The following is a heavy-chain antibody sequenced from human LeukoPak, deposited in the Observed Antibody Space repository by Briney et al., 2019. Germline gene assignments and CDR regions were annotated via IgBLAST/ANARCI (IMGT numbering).Heavy chain of an antibody. CDR1: GFTFSTYW. Sequence: GGSLRRSCAASGFTFSTYWMSWVRQAPGRGLEWVANIKEDGSEKYYAESVKGRFTISRDNAKNSLSLQMNSLRGEDTAVYYCARDRIAVAGGDVWGQGTTVTVSS. CDR3: ARDRIAVAGGDV. J-gene: IGHJ6*02. CDR2: IKEDGSEK. V-gene: IGHV3-7*04. D-gene: IGHD6-19*01.